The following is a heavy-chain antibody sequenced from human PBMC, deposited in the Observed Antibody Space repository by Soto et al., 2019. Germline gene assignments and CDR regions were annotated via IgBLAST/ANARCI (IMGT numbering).Heavy chain of an antibody. Sequence: QLHLVQSGAVVKKPGASVTVSCSASGYPVTAYYMHWVRQAPGRRLGWMGGINPATGAAKYTQTFPGRVTMTRATSPGTVFMELSGLTSADTAVFYCARGGGVGVAGSAAFDMWGQGTLVTVSS. V-gene: IGHV1-2*02. CDR1: GYPVTAYY. D-gene: IGHD3-3*01. CDR2: INPATGAA. CDR3: ARGGGVGVAGSAAFDM. J-gene: IGHJ3*02.